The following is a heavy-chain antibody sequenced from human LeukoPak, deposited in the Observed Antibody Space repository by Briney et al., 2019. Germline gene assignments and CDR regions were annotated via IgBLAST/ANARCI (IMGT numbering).Heavy chain of an antibody. Sequence: PGGSLRLSCAASGFTFSSYWMTWVRQAPGKGLEWVANIKQDGSEKYYVDSVKGRFTISRDNAKSSLYLQMNSLRAEDTAVYYCARVQGKLYLDYWGQGTLVTVSS. CDR3: ARVQGKLYLDY. CDR2: IKQDGSEK. J-gene: IGHJ4*02. D-gene: IGHD2-15*01. CDR1: GFTFSSYW. V-gene: IGHV3-7*04.